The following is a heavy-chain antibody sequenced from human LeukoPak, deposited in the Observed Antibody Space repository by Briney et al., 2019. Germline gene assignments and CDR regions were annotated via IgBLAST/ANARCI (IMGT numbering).Heavy chain of an antibody. CDR2: INHSGST. CDR3: VGPSGYLTY. J-gene: IGHJ4*02. V-gene: IGHV4-34*08. D-gene: IGHD3-3*01. CDR1: GFTFSSYA. Sequence: PGGSLRLSCAASGFTFSSYAMSWVRQPPGKGLEWIGEINHSGSTNYNPSLKSRVTISVDTSKNQFSLKLSSVTAADTAVYYCVGPSGYLTYWGQGTLVTVSS.